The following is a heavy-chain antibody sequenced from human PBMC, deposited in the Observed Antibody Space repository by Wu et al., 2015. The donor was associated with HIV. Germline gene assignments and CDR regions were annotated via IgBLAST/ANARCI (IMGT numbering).Heavy chain of an antibody. D-gene: IGHD5-12*01. Sequence: QAQLIQSGPEAKRPGASVNVSCKASYILTSYPIGWVRQAPGHRLEWMGWMNPYNGNIKSAQRFQDRIAMSTDNSAHTAYMELRSLTSDDTAVYYCARNTDSVATSLYSLGVWGQGTVVIVSS. CDR1: YILTSYP. CDR3: ARNTDSVATSLYSLGV. CDR2: MNPYNGNI. J-gene: IGHJ6*02. V-gene: IGHV1-18*01.